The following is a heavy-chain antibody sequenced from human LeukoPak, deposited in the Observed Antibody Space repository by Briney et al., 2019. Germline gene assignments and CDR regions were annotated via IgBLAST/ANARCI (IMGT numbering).Heavy chain of an antibody. Sequence: PGGSLRLSCAASGFTFSSYVMNWVRQAPGKGLEWVSVIYSGGSTYYTDSVKGRFTISRDNSKNTLYLQMNSLRAEDTAVYYCARDGPYYDSSGSIKADAFDIWGQGTMVTVSS. CDR1: GFTFSSYV. V-gene: IGHV3-53*01. CDR3: ARDGPYYDSSGSIKADAFDI. J-gene: IGHJ3*02. D-gene: IGHD3-22*01. CDR2: IYSGGST.